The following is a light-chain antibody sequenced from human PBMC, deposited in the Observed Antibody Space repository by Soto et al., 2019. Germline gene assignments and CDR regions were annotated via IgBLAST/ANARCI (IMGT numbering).Light chain of an antibody. CDR3: QHYNSYSEA. V-gene: IGKV1-5*03. CDR2: TAS. CDR1: QSISSW. J-gene: IGKJ1*01. Sequence: DIQMTQSPSTLSASEGDRVTITCRASQSISSWLAWYQQKPGKAPKLLIYTASTLKSGVPSRFSGSGSVTEFTLTISSLQPDDFATYYCQHYNSYSEAFGQGTKVDI.